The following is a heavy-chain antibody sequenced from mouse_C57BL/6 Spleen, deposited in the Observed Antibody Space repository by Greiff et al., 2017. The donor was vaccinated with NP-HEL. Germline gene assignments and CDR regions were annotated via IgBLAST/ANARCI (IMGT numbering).Heavy chain of an antibody. V-gene: IGHV5-17*01. CDR1: GFTFSDYG. Sequence: EVKVEESGGGLVKPGGSLKLSCAASGFTFSDYGMHWVRQAPEKGLEWVAYISSGSSTIYYADTVKGRFTISRDNAKNTLFLQMTSLRSEDTAMYYCARSSAITTVVGPRVWGTGTTVTVSS. D-gene: IGHD1-1*01. CDR3: ARSSAITTVVGPRV. CDR2: ISSGSSTI. J-gene: IGHJ1*03.